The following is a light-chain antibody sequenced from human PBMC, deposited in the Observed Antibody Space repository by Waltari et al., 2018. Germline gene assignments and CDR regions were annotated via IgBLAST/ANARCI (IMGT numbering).Light chain of an antibody. CDR3: QQYLLFWT. J-gene: IGKJ1*01. V-gene: IGKV1-5*01. Sequence: DIQMTQSPSTVSASVGDRVTTTCRASQTINGWLAWYQQKPGKAPELLIHDASTLESGVPPRFSGSGSGTEFTLTISSVQPEDVATYYCQQYLLFWTFGQGTRVEIK. CDR2: DAS. CDR1: QTINGW.